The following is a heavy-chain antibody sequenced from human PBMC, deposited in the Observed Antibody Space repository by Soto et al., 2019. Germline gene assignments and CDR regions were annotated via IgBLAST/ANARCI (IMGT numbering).Heavy chain of an antibody. CDR1: GDTFTSYY. CDR3: ARSSGGNFGIIIEGSNWFDP. J-gene: IGHJ5*02. V-gene: IGHV1-46*01. CDR2: INPHGGST. Sequence: ASVKVSCKAPGDTFTSYYLKWVRQAPGQGLEWMGVINPHGGSTKYAQKFQGRVTMTRDTSRSTVYMELRSLRSDDTAIYYCARSSGGNFGIIIEGSNWFDPWGQGTLVTVYS. D-gene: IGHD3-3*01.